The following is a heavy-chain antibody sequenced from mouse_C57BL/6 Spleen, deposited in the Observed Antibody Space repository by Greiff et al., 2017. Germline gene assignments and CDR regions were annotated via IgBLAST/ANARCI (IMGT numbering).Heavy chain of an antibody. V-gene: IGHV1-15*01. Sequence: QVQLQQSGAELVRPGASVTLSCKASGYTFTDYEMHWVKQTPVHGLEWIGAIDPETGGTAYNQKFKGKAILTADKSSSTAYMELRSLTSEDSAVYYCTRKDMGLYGHGGFAYWGQGTLVTVSA. CDR3: TRKDMGLYGHGGFAY. CDR1: GYTFTDYE. CDR2: IDPETGGT. J-gene: IGHJ3*01. D-gene: IGHD3-1*01.